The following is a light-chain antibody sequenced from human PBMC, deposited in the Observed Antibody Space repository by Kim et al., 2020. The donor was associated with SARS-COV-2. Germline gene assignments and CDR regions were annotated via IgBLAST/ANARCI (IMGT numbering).Light chain of an antibody. Sequence: ASVGDRVTITCRESQSISSYLNWYQQKPGKAPKLLIYAASSLQSGVPSRFSGSGSGTDFTLTISSLQPEDFATYYCQQSYSTPYTFGQGTKVDIK. CDR2: AAS. CDR3: QQSYSTPYT. CDR1: QSISSY. J-gene: IGKJ2*01. V-gene: IGKV1-39*01.